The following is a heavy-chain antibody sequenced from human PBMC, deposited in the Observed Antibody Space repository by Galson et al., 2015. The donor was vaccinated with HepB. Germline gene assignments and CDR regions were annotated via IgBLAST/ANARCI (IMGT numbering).Heavy chain of an antibody. V-gene: IGHV3-21*01. CDR1: GFTFSDHS. D-gene: IGHD2-2*01. CDR3: TRDVGNTKTYQYHGMDV. CDR2: ISRTSINI. J-gene: IGHJ6*02. Sequence: SLRLSCAASGFTFSDHSMNWVRQAPGKGLEWVSSISRTSININYADSVKGRYTISRDNAKSSLYLQMNSLRAEDTAVYYCTRDVGNTKTYQYHGMDVWGQGTTITVSS.